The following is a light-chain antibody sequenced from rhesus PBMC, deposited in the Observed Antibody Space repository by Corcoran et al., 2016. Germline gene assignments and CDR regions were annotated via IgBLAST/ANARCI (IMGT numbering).Light chain of an antibody. Sequence: DIQMTQSPSSLSASVGDRVTITCRASQGISSYLAWYQQKPGKAPKLLIYAASTLQSGVPSRFSGSGSGTDVTLTISSLQPEEFATYYCQQHNSYPRTFGQGTKVEIK. CDR1: QGISSY. V-gene: IGKV1-25*01. J-gene: IGKJ1*01. CDR2: AAS. CDR3: QQHNSYPRT.